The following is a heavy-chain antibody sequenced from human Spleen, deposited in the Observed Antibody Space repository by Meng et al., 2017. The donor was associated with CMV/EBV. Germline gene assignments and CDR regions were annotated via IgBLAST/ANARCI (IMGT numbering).Heavy chain of an antibody. J-gene: IGHJ6*02. V-gene: IGHV4-34*01. D-gene: IGHD3-10*01. Sequence: GSLRLSCAVYGGSFSGYYWSWIRQSPGKGLEWIGEINHGGSTNYNPSLKSRVTISADTSKNWFSLKLTSVTAADTAVYYCARGVVRGVIIVDGLDVWGQGTTVTVSS. CDR3: ARGVVRGVIIVDGLDV. CDR2: INHGGST. CDR1: GGSFSGYY.